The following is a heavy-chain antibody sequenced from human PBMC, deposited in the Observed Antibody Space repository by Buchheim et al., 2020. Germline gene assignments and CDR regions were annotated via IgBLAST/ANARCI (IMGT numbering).Heavy chain of an antibody. CDR3: AKNSVVNYGYYFDH. V-gene: IGHV3-30*18. Sequence: VQLLESGGGLVQPGGSLRLSCAASGFTFSSYAMSWVRQAPGKGLEWVAVISYDGSNKYYADSVKGRFTISRDNSKNTLSLQMGSLRADDTALYYCAKNSVVNYGYYFDHWGQGIL. D-gene: IGHD4-23*01. CDR2: ISYDGSNK. J-gene: IGHJ4*02. CDR1: GFTFSSYA.